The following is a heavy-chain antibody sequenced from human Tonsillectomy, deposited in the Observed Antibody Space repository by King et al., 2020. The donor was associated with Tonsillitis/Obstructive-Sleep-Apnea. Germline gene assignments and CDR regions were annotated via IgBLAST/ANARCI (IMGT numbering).Heavy chain of an antibody. Sequence: VQLVESGGGVVQPGRSLRLSCAASGFTFSNYGMHWVRQAPGKGLEWVAVISYDGNYKYYSDSLKGRFTISRDNSKSTLYLQMNSLRAEDTAVYYCAKDLGKSGYYDFWGQGTLATVSS. V-gene: IGHV3-30*18. D-gene: IGHD3-3*01. CDR3: AKDLGKSGYYDF. J-gene: IGHJ4*02. CDR2: ISYDGNYK. CDR1: GFTFSNYG.